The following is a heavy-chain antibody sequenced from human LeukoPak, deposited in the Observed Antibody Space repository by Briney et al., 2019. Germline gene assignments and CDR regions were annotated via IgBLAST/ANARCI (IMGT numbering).Heavy chain of an antibody. J-gene: IGHJ4*02. Sequence: SETLSLTCTVSGGSISSGGYYWSWIRQPPGKGLEWIEEINHSGSTNYNPSLKSRVTISVDTSKNQFSLKLSSVTAADTAVYYCARGKHSGSYFHDYWGQGTLVTVSS. D-gene: IGHD1-26*01. CDR2: INHSGST. CDR3: ARGKHSGSYFHDY. CDR1: GGSISSGGYY. V-gene: IGHV4-39*07.